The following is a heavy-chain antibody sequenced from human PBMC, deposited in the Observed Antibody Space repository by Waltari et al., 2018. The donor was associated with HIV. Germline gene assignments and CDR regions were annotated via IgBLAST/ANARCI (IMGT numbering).Heavy chain of an antibody. CDR1: GYTFTSYG. V-gene: IGHV1-18*01. CDR2: ISVYNGHT. D-gene: IGHD6-13*01. CDR3: ARGAAGYYYYVMDV. Sequence: QVQLVQSGDEVKKPGASVKVSCKASGYTFTSYGISWVRQAPGQGLEWMGWISVYNGHTNYAQKLQGRVTMTTDTATSTAYMELRSLRSDDTAVYDCARGAAGYYYYVMDVWGQGTTVTVSS. J-gene: IGHJ6*02.